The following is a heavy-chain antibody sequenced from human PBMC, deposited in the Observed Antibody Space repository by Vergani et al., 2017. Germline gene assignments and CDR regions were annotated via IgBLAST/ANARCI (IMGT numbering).Heavy chain of an antibody. D-gene: IGHD6-13*01. J-gene: IGHJ4*02. V-gene: IGHV1-18*01. CDR2: ISAYNGNT. Sequence: QVQLVQSGAEVKKPGASVKVSCKASGYTFTSYGISWVRQAPGQGLEWMGWISAYNGNTNYAQKLQGRVTMTTYTSTSTAYMELRSLRSDDTAVYYCARRGRVEAAAGNSGRLEAYDYWGQGTLVTVSS. CDR3: ARRGRVEAAAGNSGRLEAYDY. CDR1: GYTFTSYG.